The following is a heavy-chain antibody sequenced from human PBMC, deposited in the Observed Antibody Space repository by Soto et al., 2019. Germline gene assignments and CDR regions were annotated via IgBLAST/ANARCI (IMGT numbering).Heavy chain of an antibody. CDR2: ISGSGGST. D-gene: IGHD6-13*01. CDR3: ASQGSSSWYLIRWFDP. Sequence: GGSLRLSCAASGFTFSSYAMSWVRQAPGKGLEWVSAISGSGGSTYYADSVKGRFTISRDNSKNTLYLQMNSLKAEDTAVYYCASQGSSSWYLIRWFDPWGQGTLVTVSS. V-gene: IGHV3-23*01. CDR1: GFTFSSYA. J-gene: IGHJ5*02.